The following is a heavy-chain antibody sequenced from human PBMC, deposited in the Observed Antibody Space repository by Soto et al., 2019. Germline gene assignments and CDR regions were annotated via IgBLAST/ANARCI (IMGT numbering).Heavy chain of an antibody. J-gene: IGHJ4*02. Sequence: QVQLVQSGAEVKKPGSSVKVSCKASGGTFSSYTISWVRQAPGQGLEWMGRIIPILGIANYAQKFQGRVTITADKSTSTAYMELSSLRSEDTAVHYCARDKGWLRTPLDDYWGQGTLVTVSS. CDR1: GGTFSSYT. V-gene: IGHV1-69*08. CDR3: ARDKGWLRTPLDDY. D-gene: IGHD5-12*01. CDR2: IIPILGIA.